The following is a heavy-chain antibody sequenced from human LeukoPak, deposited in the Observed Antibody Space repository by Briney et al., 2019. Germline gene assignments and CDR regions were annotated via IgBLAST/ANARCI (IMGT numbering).Heavy chain of an antibody. CDR1: GYTFTSYD. D-gene: IGHD3-3*01. V-gene: IGHV1-8*01. CDR3: ARGHLNDCDFWSGYYYFDY. Sequence: ASVKVSCKASGYTFTSYDINWVRQATGQGLEWMGWMNPNSGNTGYAQKFQGRVTMTRNTSISTAYMELSSLRSEDTAVYYCARGHLNDCDFWSGYYYFDYWGQGTLVTVSS. CDR2: MNPNSGNT. J-gene: IGHJ4*02.